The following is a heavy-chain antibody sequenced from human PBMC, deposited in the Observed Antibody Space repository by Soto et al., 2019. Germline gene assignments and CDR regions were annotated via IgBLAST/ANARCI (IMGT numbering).Heavy chain of an antibody. CDR3: TRSYGDYYYYYGMDV. CDR1: GFTFSGSA. D-gene: IGHD4-17*01. CDR2: IRSKANSYAT. Sequence: EVQLVESGGGLVQPGGSLKLSCAASGFTFSGSAMHWVRQASGKGLEWVGRIRSKANSYATAYAASVKGRFTISRDDSKNTAYLQMNSLKTEDTAVYYCTRSYGDYYYYYGMDVWGQGTTVTVSS. J-gene: IGHJ6*02. V-gene: IGHV3-73*01.